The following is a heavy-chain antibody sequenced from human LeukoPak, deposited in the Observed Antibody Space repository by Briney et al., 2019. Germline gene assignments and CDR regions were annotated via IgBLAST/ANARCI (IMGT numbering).Heavy chain of an antibody. Sequence: GGSLRLSCAASGFTFSSYSMNWVRQAPGKGLEWVSSISSSSSYIYYADSVKGRFTISRDNAKNSLYLQMNSLRAEDTAVYYCARDSSGWLRELDYWGQGTLVPVSS. V-gene: IGHV3-21*01. J-gene: IGHJ4*02. D-gene: IGHD6-19*01. CDR2: ISSSSSYI. CDR3: ARDSSGWLRELDY. CDR1: GFTFSSYS.